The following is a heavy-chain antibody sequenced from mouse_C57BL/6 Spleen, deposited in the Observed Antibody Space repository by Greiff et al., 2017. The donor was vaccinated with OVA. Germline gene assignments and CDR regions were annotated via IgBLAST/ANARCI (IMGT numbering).Heavy chain of an antibody. CDR2: IISGSGTI. J-gene: IGHJ2*01. D-gene: IGHD2-5*01. CDR1: GFTFSDSG. Sequence: VQLKESGGGLVKPGGSLKLSCAASGFTFSDSGMHWVRQAPEKGLDWVAYIISGSGTINYAATVQGRSTISRDNANNTQFLQMTSLRSEDTAMYYCARDSNYEDYWGQGTTLTVSS. V-gene: IGHV5-17*01. CDR3: ARDSNYEDY.